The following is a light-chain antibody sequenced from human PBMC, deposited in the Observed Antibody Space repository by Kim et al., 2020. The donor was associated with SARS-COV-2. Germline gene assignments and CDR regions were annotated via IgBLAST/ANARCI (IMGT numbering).Light chain of an antibody. CDR3: AAWDYFLSCYV. Sequence: QSVLTQPPSASGTPGQRVTISCSGGSSNIGSNYVYWYQHLPGTAPKLLIYRNNQRPSGVPDRFSGTKSATSASLAISGLRSEVEADYYCAAWDYFLSCYVFGSGTNVTVL. CDR1: SSNIGSNY. V-gene: IGLV1-47*01. J-gene: IGLJ1*01. CDR2: RNN.